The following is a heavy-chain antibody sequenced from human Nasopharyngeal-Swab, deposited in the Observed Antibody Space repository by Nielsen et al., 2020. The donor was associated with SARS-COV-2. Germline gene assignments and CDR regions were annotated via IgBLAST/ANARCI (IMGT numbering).Heavy chain of an antibody. V-gene: IGHV1-18*01. J-gene: IGHJ6*02. CDR2: ISAYNGNT. D-gene: IGHD1-14*01. CDR3: ASRNVGYYYYGMDV. CDR1: GYIFTSYG. Sequence: ASVKVSCKASGYIFTSYGISWVRQAPGQGLEWMGWISAYNGNTNYAQKLQGRVTMTTDTSTSTAYMELRSLRSDDTAVYYCASRNVGYYYYGMDVWGQGTTVTVSS.